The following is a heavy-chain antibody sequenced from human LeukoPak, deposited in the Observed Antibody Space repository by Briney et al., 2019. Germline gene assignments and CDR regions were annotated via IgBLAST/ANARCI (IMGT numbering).Heavy chain of an antibody. CDR3: ATMDYDILTGYPLGFDP. Sequence: ASVKVSCKVSGYTLTELSMHWVRHAPGKGLEWMGGFDPEDGETIYAQKFQGRVTMTEDTSTDTAYMELSSLRSEDTAVYDCATMDYDILTGYPLGFDPWGQGTLVTVSS. CDR1: GYTLTELS. V-gene: IGHV1-24*01. D-gene: IGHD3-9*01. CDR2: FDPEDGET. J-gene: IGHJ5*02.